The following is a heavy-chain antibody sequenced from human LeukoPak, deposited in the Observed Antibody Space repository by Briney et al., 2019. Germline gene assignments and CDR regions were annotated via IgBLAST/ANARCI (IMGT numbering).Heavy chain of an antibody. V-gene: IGHV4-59*01. CDR1: GGSISSYY. J-gene: IGHJ4*02. CDR3: ARRGKGGKVDY. CDR2: IYYSGNT. D-gene: IGHD3-16*01. Sequence: PSETLSLTCTVSGGSISSYYWSWIRQPPGKGLEWIGYIYYSGNTNYNPSLKSRVTISVDTSKNQFSLKLSSVTAADTAVYYCARRGKGGKVDYWGQGTLVTVSS.